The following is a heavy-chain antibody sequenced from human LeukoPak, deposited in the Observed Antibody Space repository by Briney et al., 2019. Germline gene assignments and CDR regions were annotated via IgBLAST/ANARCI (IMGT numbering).Heavy chain of an antibody. J-gene: IGHJ6*02. CDR3: ARSNYGSGSNYYYGMDV. V-gene: IGHV3-33*01. Sequence: YDVSEKYYVDSVNARFTISRDNSKNTLYLQMNSLGAEDTAVYYCARSNYGSGSNYYYGMDVWGQGTTVTVSS. D-gene: IGHD3-10*01. CDR2: YDVSEK.